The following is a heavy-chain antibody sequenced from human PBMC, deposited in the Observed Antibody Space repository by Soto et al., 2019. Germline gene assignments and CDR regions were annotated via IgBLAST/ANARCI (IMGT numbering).Heavy chain of an antibody. Sequence: SETLSLTCFVSGGSLSSGTYYWSWIRQPPGKGLELIGYVYHTGSTKYSPSLRSRVTISLDTSKDQFSLNLRSVTAADTATYYCAREVTVWGQGTLVTVSS. CDR1: GGSLSSGTYY. CDR2: VYHTGST. V-gene: IGHV4-61*01. CDR3: AREVTV. J-gene: IGHJ4*02. D-gene: IGHD3-16*02.